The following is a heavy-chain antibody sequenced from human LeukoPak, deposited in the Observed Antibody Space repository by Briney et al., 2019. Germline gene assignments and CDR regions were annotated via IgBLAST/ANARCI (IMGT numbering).Heavy chain of an antibody. V-gene: IGHV3-43*01. J-gene: IGHJ4*02. CDR1: GFTFDDYT. Sequence: GGSLRLSCAASGFTFDDYTMHWVRQAPGKGLEWVSLISWDGGSTYYADSVKGRFTISRDNSKNSLYLQMNSLRTEDTAVYYCARDQVGARRATGFDYWGQGTLVTVSS. D-gene: IGHD1-26*01. CDR3: ARDQVGARRATGFDY. CDR2: ISWDGGST.